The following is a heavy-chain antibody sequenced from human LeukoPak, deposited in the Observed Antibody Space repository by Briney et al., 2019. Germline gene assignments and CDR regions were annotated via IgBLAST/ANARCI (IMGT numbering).Heavy chain of an antibody. CDR3: AKDALIAAAGTRGRDYYYYGMDV. CDR1: GFTFDGYA. CDR2: ISWNSGSI. D-gene: IGHD6-13*01. Sequence: GGSLRLSCAASGFTFDGYAMHWVRQAPGKGLEWVSGISWNSGSIGYADSVKGRFTISRDNAKNSLYLQMNSLRAEDTALYYCAKDALIAAAGTRGRDYYYYGMDVWGQGTTVTVSS. V-gene: IGHV3-9*01. J-gene: IGHJ6*02.